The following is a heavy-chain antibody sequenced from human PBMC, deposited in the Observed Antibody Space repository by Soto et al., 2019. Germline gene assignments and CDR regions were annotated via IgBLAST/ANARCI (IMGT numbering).Heavy chain of an antibody. J-gene: IGHJ4*02. CDR1: GGSIRTYY. Sequence: QVQLQESGPGLVKPSETLSLTCTVSGGSIRTYYWNWIRQPPGKGLEWIGYMYYGGSTNYNPSLKSRVIVSGDTSKNDFSLKLTSVTAADTAVYYCARSTGYGDSYFDYWGRGTLVTVSS. D-gene: IGHD4-17*01. V-gene: IGHV4-59*01. CDR2: MYYGGST. CDR3: ARSTGYGDSYFDY.